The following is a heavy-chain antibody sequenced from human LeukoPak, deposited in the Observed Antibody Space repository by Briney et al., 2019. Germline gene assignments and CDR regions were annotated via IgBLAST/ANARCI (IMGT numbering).Heavy chain of an antibody. Sequence: GASVKVSCKASGYTFASYDINWVRQATGQGLEWMGWMNPNSGNTGYAQKFQGRVTITRNTSISTAYMELSSLRSEYTAVYYCARGSRVRGRRNYYYYYMDVWGKGTTATVSS. J-gene: IGHJ6*03. CDR1: GYTFASYD. CDR3: ARGSRVRGRRNYYYYYMDV. D-gene: IGHD3-10*01. V-gene: IGHV1-8*03. CDR2: MNPNSGNT.